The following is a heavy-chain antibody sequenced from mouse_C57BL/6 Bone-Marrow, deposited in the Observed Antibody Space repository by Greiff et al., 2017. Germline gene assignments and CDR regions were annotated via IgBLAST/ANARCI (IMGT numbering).Heavy chain of an antibody. J-gene: IGHJ4*01. CDR3: ARSRQISYYYGSDYYAMDY. CDR1: GYTFTSYT. V-gene: IGHV1-4*01. D-gene: IGHD1-1*01. Sequence: QVQLQRSGAELARPGASVKMSCKASGYTFTSYTMHWVKQRPGQGLEWIGYINPSSGYTKYNQKFKDKATLTAYKSSSTAYMQLSSLTSEDSAVYYCARSRQISYYYGSDYYAMDYWGQGTSVTVSS. CDR2: INPSSGYT.